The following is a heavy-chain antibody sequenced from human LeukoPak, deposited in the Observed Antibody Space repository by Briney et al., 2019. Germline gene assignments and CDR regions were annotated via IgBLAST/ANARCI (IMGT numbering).Heavy chain of an antibody. CDR3: AKDPWTAVAANYFDY. D-gene: IGHD6-19*01. J-gene: IGHJ4*02. Sequence: PGGSLRLSCAASGSTFSSYGMHWVRQAPGKGLEWVAIISYDGSNKYYADSVKGRFTISRDNSKNTPYLQMNSLRAEDTAVYYCAKDPWTAVAANYFDYWGQGTLVTVSS. V-gene: IGHV3-30*18. CDR1: GSTFSSYG. CDR2: ISYDGSNK.